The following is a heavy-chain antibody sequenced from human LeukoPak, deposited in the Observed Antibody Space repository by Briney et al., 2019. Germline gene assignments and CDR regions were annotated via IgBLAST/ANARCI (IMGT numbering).Heavy chain of an antibody. D-gene: IGHD6-13*01. V-gene: IGHV1-2*02. J-gene: IGHJ6*03. CDR2: INPNSGGT. CDR1: GYTFTGYY. Sequence: GASVKVPCKASGYTFTGYYMHWVRQAPGQGLEWMGWINPNSGGTNYAQKFQGRVTMTRDTSISTAYMELSRLRSDDTAVYYCASGIAAAGMGYYYMDVWGKGTTVTVSS. CDR3: ASGIAAAGMGYYYMDV.